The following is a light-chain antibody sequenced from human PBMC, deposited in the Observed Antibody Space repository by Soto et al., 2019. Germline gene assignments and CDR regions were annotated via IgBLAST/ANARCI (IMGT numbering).Light chain of an antibody. J-gene: IGKJ5*01. Sequence: DIQMTQSPSSLSASVGDRVTITCRASPDISNYLNWYQQRPGKAPKLLIYDASNLERGVPSRFSGTRSGTHFTFAITSLQPEDVATYYCQQSDSLPITFGQGTRLEI. V-gene: IGKV1-33*01. CDR3: QQSDSLPIT. CDR1: PDISNY. CDR2: DAS.